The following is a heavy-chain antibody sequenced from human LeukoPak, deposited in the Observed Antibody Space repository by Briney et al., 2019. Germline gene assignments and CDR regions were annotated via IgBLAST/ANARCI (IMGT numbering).Heavy chain of an antibody. CDR1: GGSISSSSYY. CDR3: ARWIGIAARRAFDI. D-gene: IGHD6-6*01. Sequence: SETLSLTCTVSGGSISSSSYYWGWIRQPPGKGLEWTGSIYYSGSTYYNPSLKSRVTISVDTSKNQFSLKLSSVTAADTAVYYCARWIGIAARRAFDIWGQGTMVTVSS. J-gene: IGHJ3*02. V-gene: IGHV4-39*01. CDR2: IYYSGST.